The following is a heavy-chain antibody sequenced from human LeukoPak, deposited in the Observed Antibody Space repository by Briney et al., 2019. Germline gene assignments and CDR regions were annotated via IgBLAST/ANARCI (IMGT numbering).Heavy chain of an antibody. D-gene: IGHD3-10*01. CDR1: GFTFSSYW. Sequence: GGSLRLSCGVSGFTFSSYWMSWVRQAPGKGLEWVANIKQDGSEKHYVDSVKGRFTISRDNAKNSLYLQMSSLRVEDTAVYYCARDLYYYGTGSQNVYWGQGTLVTVSS. CDR3: ARDLYYYGTGSQNVY. J-gene: IGHJ4*02. CDR2: IKQDGSEK. V-gene: IGHV3-7*01.